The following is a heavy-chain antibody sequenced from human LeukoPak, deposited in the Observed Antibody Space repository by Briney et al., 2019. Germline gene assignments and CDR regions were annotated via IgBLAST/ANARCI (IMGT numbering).Heavy chain of an antibody. CDR3: AKLSAAGTMSCMDV. Sequence: GGSLRLSCAASGFTFSSYAMSWVRQAPGKGLEWVSAISGSGGSTYYADSVKGRFTISRDNSKNTLYLQMNSLRAEDTAVYYCAKLSAAGTMSCMDVWGQRTTVTVSS. J-gene: IGHJ6*02. CDR1: GFTFSSYA. V-gene: IGHV3-23*01. D-gene: IGHD6-13*01. CDR2: ISGSGGST.